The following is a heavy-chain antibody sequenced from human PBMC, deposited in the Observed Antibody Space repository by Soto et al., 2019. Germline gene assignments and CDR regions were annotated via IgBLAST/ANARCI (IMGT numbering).Heavy chain of an antibody. D-gene: IGHD3-22*01. CDR1: RVTLIDQY. V-gene: IGHV3-72*01. CDR3: VRATYFSDSSGYTRCLDY. CDR2: SRDKPQGYST. J-gene: IGHJ4*02. Sequence: GGSPRLACAGPRVTLIDQYVDLVRQDPGKGLARVGRSRDKPQGYSTAYAASVKGRFTTSRDESKNSAYLQMNSLKTEDTAVYYCVRATYFSDSSGYTRCLDYWGQGTLVTVSS.